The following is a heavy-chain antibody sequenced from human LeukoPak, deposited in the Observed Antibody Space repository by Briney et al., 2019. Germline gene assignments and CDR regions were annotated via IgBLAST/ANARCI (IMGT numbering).Heavy chain of an antibody. Sequence: GESLKISCQGSGYSFTSYWIGWVRQMPGKGLEWMGIIYPGGSDTRYSPSFQGQVTISADKSISTAYPQWSSLKASDTAMYYCARSSSSKTKNAFDIWGQGTMVTVSS. CDR1: GYSFTSYW. D-gene: IGHD6-13*01. CDR2: IYPGGSDT. CDR3: ARSSSSKTKNAFDI. V-gene: IGHV5-51*01. J-gene: IGHJ3*02.